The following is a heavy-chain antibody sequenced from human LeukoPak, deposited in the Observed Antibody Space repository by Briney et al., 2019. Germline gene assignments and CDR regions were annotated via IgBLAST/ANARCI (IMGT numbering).Heavy chain of an antibody. Sequence: VAPVKVSCKASGYTFTSYGISWVRQAPGQGLEWMGWISAYNGNTNYAQKLQGRVTMTTDTSTSTAYMELRSLRSDDTAVYYCARERGYCSSTSCYRYFDYWGQGTLVTVSS. CDR3: ARERGYCSSTSCYRYFDY. D-gene: IGHD2-2*01. CDR2: ISAYNGNT. J-gene: IGHJ4*02. CDR1: GYTFTSYG. V-gene: IGHV1-18*01.